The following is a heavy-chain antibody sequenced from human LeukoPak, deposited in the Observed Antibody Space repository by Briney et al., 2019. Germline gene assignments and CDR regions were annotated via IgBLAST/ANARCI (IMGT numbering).Heavy chain of an antibody. CDR2: IYSSGST. CDR3: ARRPTGDPKFDY. J-gene: IGHJ4*02. CDR1: GGSISNYF. Sequence: SETLSLTCSVSGGSISNYFWTWIRQPPGKGLEWIGYIYSSGSTYYNPSLKSRVTISVDTSKNRSSLKLSTVTAADTAVYYCARRPTGDPKFDYWGQGTLVTVSS. D-gene: IGHD7-27*01. V-gene: IGHV4-59*08.